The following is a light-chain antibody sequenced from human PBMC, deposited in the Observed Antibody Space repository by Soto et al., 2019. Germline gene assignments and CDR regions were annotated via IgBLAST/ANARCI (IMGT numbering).Light chain of an antibody. V-gene: IGKV1-9*01. CDR2: SAS. J-gene: IGKJ3*01. CDR3: QQADSYPRT. Sequence: IQLTQSPSSLSASVGDTVTITCRASQAIGSYFAWYQQRPGTAPKLLIYSASTLHSGVPSRFSGSGSGTDFTHTISSLQPEDFATYYCQQADSYPRTFGPGTTVEI. CDR1: QAIGSY.